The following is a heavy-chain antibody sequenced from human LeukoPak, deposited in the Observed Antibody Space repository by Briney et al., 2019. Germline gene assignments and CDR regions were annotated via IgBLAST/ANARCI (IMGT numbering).Heavy chain of an antibody. CDR3: ASPPSPRDGYNQADY. CDR1: GGSISSSSYY. J-gene: IGHJ4*02. D-gene: IGHD5-12*01. V-gene: IGHV4-39*01. Sequence: PSETLSLTCTVSGGSISSSSYYWGWIRQPPGKGLEWIGSIYYSGSTYYNPSLKSRVTISVDTSKNQFSLKLSSVTAADTAVYHCASPPSPRDGYNQADYWGQGTLVTVSS. CDR2: IYYSGST.